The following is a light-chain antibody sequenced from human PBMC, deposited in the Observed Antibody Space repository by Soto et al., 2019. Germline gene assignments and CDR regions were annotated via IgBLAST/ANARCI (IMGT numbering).Light chain of an antibody. CDR3: QQYDSLPIT. CDR2: DAS. Sequence: DIQMTQSPSSLSASVGDRVTITCRASQDISNYLNWYQQRPGKAPKLLIYDASNLERGVPSRFSGPRSATHFTFAITSLPPEDVATYYCQQYDSLPITVGQGTRLEI. V-gene: IGKV1-33*01. CDR1: QDISNY. J-gene: IGKJ5*01.